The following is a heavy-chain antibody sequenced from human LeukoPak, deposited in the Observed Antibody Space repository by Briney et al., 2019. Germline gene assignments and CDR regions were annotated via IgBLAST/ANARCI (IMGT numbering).Heavy chain of an antibody. Sequence: ASVKVSCKTSGYSFTSYYIHWVRQAPGQGLEWMGLINPTGGSTGYAQKFQGRATMTRDMSTSTDYMELSSLRSEDTAIYYCARDNSVGDNAWWFDPWGQGTLVTVSS. D-gene: IGHD1-26*01. CDR2: INPTGGST. J-gene: IGHJ5*02. CDR1: GYSFTSYY. V-gene: IGHV1-46*01. CDR3: ARDNSVGDNAWWFDP.